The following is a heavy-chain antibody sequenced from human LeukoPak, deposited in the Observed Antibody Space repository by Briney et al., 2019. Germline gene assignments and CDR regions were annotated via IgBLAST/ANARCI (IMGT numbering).Heavy chain of an antibody. Sequence: ASVKVSCKASGYTFSNYHIHWVRQAPGQGIEWMEIINPRYGSTTYAQKFQGRVTMTRVMSTSTVYMELSSLRSEDTAVYYCAREEARDGSTGYYFDYWGQGTLVTVSS. D-gene: IGHD5-24*01. J-gene: IGHJ4*02. V-gene: IGHV1-46*01. CDR2: INPRYGST. CDR1: GYTFSNYH. CDR3: AREEARDGSTGYYFDY.